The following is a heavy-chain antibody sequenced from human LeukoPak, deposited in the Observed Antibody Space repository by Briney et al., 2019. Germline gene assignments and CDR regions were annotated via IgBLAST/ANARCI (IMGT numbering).Heavy chain of an antibody. D-gene: IGHD3-22*01. CDR1: GFTFSSYE. Sequence: GGSLRLSCAASGFTFSSYEMNWVRQAPGKGLEWVSYISSSGSTIYYADSVKGRFTISRDNAKNSLYLQMNSLRAEDTAVYYCARGPAYYYDSSGPPGGWGQGTLVTVSS. CDR2: ISSSGSTI. J-gene: IGHJ4*02. CDR3: ARGPAYYYDSSGPPGG. V-gene: IGHV3-48*03.